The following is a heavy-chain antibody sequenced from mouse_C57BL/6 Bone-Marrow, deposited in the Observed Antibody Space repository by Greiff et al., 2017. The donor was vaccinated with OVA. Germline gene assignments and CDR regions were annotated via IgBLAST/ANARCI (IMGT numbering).Heavy chain of an antibody. J-gene: IGHJ2*01. CDR3: ARTRFYFDY. CDR1: GYTFTSYW. Sequence: QQPGAELVMPGASVKLSCKASGYTFTSYWMHWVKQRPGQGLEWIGEIDPSDSYTNYNQKFKGKSTLTVDKSSSTAYMQLSSLTSEDSAVYYGARTRFYFDYWGQGTTLTVSS. CDR2: IDPSDSYT. V-gene: IGHV1-69*01.